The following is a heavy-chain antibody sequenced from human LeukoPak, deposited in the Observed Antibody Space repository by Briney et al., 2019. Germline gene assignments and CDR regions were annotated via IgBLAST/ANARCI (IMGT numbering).Heavy chain of an antibody. Sequence: GGSLRLSCAASGFTFSSYSMNWVRQAPGKGLEWVSSISSSSSCIYYADSVKGRFTISRDNAKNSLYLQMNSLRAEDTAVYYCARASNYYDSSGYFGYWGQGTLVTVSS. CDR2: ISSSSSCI. CDR3: ARASNYYDSSGYFGY. CDR1: GFTFSSYS. D-gene: IGHD3-22*01. J-gene: IGHJ4*02. V-gene: IGHV3-21*01.